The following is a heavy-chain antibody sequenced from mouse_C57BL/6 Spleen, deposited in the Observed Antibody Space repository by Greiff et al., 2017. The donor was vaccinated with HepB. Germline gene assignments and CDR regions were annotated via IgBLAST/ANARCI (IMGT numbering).Heavy chain of an antibody. CDR2: IYPGDGDT. V-gene: IGHV1-80*01. CDR1: GYAFSSYW. J-gene: IGHJ1*03. CDR3: ATHPGGYFDV. Sequence: QVHVKQSGAELVKPGASVKISCKASGYAFSSYWMNWVKQRPGKGLEWIGQIYPGDGDTNYNGKFKGKATLTADKSSSTAYMQLSSLTSEDSAVYFCATHPGGYFDVWGTGTTVTVSS.